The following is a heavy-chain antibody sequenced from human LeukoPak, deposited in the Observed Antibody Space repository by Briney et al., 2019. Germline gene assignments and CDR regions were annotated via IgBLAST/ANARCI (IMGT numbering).Heavy chain of an antibody. CDR2: VNPKNGGT. V-gene: IGHV1-2*02. J-gene: IGHJ4*02. CDR3: ARSYSGSGSEGY. Sequence: ASVKVSCKASGYTFTGYYMHWVRQAPGQGLEWMGWVNPKNGGTNYAQKFQGRVTMTRDTSISTAYMELSILRSGDTAMYYCARSYSGSGSEGYWGQGSLVTVPS. CDR1: GYTFTGYY. D-gene: IGHD3-10*01.